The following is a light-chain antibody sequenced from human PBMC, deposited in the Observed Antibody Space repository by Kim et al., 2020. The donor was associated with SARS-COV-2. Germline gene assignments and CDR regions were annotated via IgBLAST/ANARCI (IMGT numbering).Light chain of an antibody. Sequence: DIQMTQSPSSLSASVGDRVTITCRASQTISTYLNWYQQKPGKAPKLLIYAASILQSGVPSRFSGSGSGTEFTLTISSLQPEDFATYYCQQSYSTPSWTFGQGTKVDIK. J-gene: IGKJ1*01. CDR1: QTISTY. CDR2: AAS. V-gene: IGKV1-39*01. CDR3: QQSYSTPSWT.